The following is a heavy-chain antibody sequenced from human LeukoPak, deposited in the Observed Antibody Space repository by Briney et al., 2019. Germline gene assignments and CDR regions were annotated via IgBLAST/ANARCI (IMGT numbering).Heavy chain of an antibody. D-gene: IGHD6-6*01. V-gene: IGHV4-34*01. CDR3: ARERGIAARYFDY. Sequence: SETLSLTCAVYGGSFSGYYWSWICQPPGKGLEWIGEINHSGSTNYNPSLKSRVTISVDTSKNQFSLKLSSVTAADTAVYYCARERGIAARYFDYWGQGTLVTVSS. CDR2: INHSGST. J-gene: IGHJ4*02. CDR1: GGSFSGYY.